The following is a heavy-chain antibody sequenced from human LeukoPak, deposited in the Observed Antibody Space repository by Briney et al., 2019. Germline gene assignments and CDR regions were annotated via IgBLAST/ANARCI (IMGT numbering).Heavy chain of an antibody. J-gene: IGHJ4*02. D-gene: IGHD3-16*01. CDR2: INHSGST. V-gene: IGHV4-34*01. Sequence: SETLSLTCAVYGGSFSGYYWSWIRHPPGKGLEWIGEINHSGSTNYNPSLTSRVTISVDTSKNQFSLKLSSVTAADTTVYYCARGLRLRLGELAGYFDYWGQGTLVTVSS. CDR1: GGSFSGYY. CDR3: ARGLRLRLGELAGYFDY.